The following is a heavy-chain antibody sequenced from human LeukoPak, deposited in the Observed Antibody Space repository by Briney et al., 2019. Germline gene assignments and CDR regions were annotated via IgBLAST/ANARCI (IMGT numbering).Heavy chain of an antibody. V-gene: IGHV3-49*04. J-gene: IGHJ3*02. D-gene: IGHD3-10*01. CDR1: GFTFGDYA. Sequence: GGSLRLSCTASGFTFGDYAMSWVRQAPGKGLEWVGFIRSKAYGGTTEYAASVKGRFTISRDDSKSIAYLQVNSLKTEDTAVYYCTREAGFYGSGSYYNDAFDIWGQGTMVTVSS. CDR2: IRSKAYGGTT. CDR3: TREAGFYGSGSYYNDAFDI.